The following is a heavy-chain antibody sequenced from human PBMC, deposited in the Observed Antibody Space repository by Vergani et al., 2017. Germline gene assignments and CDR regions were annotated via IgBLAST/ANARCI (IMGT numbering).Heavy chain of an antibody. CDR3: ARDFGGEWYFDL. Sequence: VLLQGPGPGLVRPSETLSLKCSVSGASIDSFYWSWIRQSPGKGLDWIGYVLRNGNVNYNPSFNFRVAIDTSNNELSLRVTSVTAADTAVYYCARDFGGEWYFDLWGRGATVTVSS. CDR2: VLRNGNV. CDR1: GASIDSFY. D-gene: IGHD4-23*01. J-gene: IGHJ2*01. V-gene: IGHV4-4*08.